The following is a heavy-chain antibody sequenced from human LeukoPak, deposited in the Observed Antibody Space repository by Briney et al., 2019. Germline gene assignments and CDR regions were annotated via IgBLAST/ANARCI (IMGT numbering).Heavy chain of an antibody. J-gene: IGHJ3*02. CDR3: AKGPYGPGALDI. CDR2: IGGSRGTT. CDR1: GFTFSSSV. V-gene: IGHV3-23*01. Sequence: PGGSLRLSCAASGFTFSSSVMSWVRQAPGKGLEWVSDIGGSRGTTNYADSVKGRFTISRDNSKNTLYLQMNSLRAEDTAVYYCAKGPYGPGALDIWGQGTMVTVSS. D-gene: IGHD3-10*01.